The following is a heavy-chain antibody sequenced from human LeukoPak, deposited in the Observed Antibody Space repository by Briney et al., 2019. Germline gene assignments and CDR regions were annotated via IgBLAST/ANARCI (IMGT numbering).Heavy chain of an antibody. J-gene: IGHJ3*02. D-gene: IGHD1-1*01. Sequence: GGSLRLSCAASGFNFEDYDMSWVRQVPGKGLEWVSGTDWNGVRTDYADSVRGRFTISRENAKNSLYLQMNSLRAEDTAFYYCVRHVTTIQRGDDFDIWGQGTMVTVSS. V-gene: IGHV3-20*04. CDR3: VRHVTTIQRGDDFDI. CDR2: TDWNGVRT. CDR1: GFNFEDYD.